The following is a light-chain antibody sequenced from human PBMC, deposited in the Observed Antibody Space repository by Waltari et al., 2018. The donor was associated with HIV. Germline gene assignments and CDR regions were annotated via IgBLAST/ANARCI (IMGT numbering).Light chain of an antibody. Sequence: QSVLTQPPSPSATPGQRLTISCSGGKSNLESTYLYWYLQIPGTAPKVFIYRNSQRPSGVPDRFSGSKSGTSASLIISGLRSGDEADYYCASWDDSLNAFVFGTGTKVTVL. CDR2: RNS. CDR1: KSNLESTY. CDR3: ASWDDSLNAFV. J-gene: IGLJ1*01. V-gene: IGLV1-47*01.